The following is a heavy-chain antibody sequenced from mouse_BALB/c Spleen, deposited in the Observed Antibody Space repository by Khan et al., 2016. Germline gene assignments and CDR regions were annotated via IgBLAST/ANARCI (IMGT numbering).Heavy chain of an antibody. D-gene: IGHD2-3*01. CDR2: IDPENGNT. CDR3: ALDGSWFAY. V-gene: IGHV14-1*02. J-gene: IGHJ3*01. CDR1: GFNIKDYY. Sequence: VQLQQSGAELVRPGALVKLSCKASGFNIKDYYMHWVKQRPEQGLEWIGWIDPENGNTIYDPTFQGKASITADQSSNTAYLQLSSLTAEDTAVYYCALDGSWFAYWGQGTLVTVSA.